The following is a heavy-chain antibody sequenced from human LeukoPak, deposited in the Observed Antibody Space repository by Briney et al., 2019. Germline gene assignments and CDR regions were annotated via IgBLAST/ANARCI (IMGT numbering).Heavy chain of an antibody. CDR2: INSDGSSA. Sequence: GGSLRLSCAASGFTFSSYWMHWVRQAPGKGLVWVSRINSDGSSASYADSVKGRFTSSRDNAKNTLYLQMNSLRAEDTAVYYCAARFERTSSGWYWDYWGQGALVTVSS. CDR1: GFTFSSYW. D-gene: IGHD6-19*01. J-gene: IGHJ4*02. CDR3: AARFERTSSGWYWDY. V-gene: IGHV3-74*01.